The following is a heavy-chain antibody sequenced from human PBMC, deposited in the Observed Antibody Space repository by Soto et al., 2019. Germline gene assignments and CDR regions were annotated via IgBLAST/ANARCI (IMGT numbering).Heavy chain of an antibody. J-gene: IGHJ4*02. Sequence: ASVKVSCKASGYTFTGYYMHCVRQAPGQVLEWMGWINPNSGGTNYAQKFQGRVTMTRDTSISTAYMELSRLRSNDTAVYYCARVWDYYDSSGYYDYWGQGTLVTVSS. V-gene: IGHV1-2*02. CDR1: GYTFTGYY. CDR3: ARVWDYYDSSGYYDY. D-gene: IGHD3-22*01. CDR2: INPNSGGT.